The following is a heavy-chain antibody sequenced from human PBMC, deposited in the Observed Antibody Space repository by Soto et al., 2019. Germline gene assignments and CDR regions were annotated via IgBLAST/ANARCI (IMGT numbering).Heavy chain of an antibody. CDR3: ARHGTMYSSSSGQYYFDY. V-gene: IGHV1-18*01. D-gene: IGHD6-6*01. CDR2: ISAYNGNT. Sequence: ASVKVSCKASGYTFTSYGISWVRQAPGQGLEWMGWISAYNGNTNYAQKLQGRVTMTTDTSTSTAYMELRSLRSDDTAAYYCARHGTMYSSSSGQYYFDYWGQGTLVTVSS. CDR1: GYTFTSYG. J-gene: IGHJ4*02.